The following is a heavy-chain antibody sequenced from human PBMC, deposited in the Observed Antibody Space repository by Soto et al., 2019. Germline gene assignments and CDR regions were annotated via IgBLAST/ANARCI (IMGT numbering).Heavy chain of an antibody. J-gene: IGHJ4*02. CDR2: ISSSGSTI. CDR3: ARDKLRYFDCFSDYFDY. V-gene: IGHV3-11*01. Sequence: GGSLRLSCAASGFTFSDYYMSWIRQAPGKGLEWVSYISSSGSTIYYADSVKGRFTISRDNAKNSLYLQMNSLRAEDTAVYYCARDKLRYFDCFSDYFDYWGQGTLVTVS. D-gene: IGHD3-9*01. CDR1: GFTFSDYY.